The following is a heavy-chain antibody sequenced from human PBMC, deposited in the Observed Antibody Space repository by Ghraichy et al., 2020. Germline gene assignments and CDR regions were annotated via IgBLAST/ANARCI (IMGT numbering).Heavy chain of an antibody. Sequence: GGSLRLSCAASGFTFSRYGMHWVRQAPGKGLEWVAVTSYDGNHKNYADSVKGRFTISRDNSKNTLYLQMNSLRPEDTAVYYCAKERDSSGYYSFRGDYYGMDVWGQGTTVTVSS. V-gene: IGHV3-30*18. CDR1: GFTFSRYG. J-gene: IGHJ6*02. D-gene: IGHD3-22*01. CDR2: TSYDGNHK. CDR3: AKERDSSGYYSFRGDYYGMDV.